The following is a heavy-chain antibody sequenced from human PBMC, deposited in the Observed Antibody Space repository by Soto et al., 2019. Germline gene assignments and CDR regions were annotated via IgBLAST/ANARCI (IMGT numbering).Heavy chain of an antibody. CDR1: GGTFIIYA. D-gene: IGHD5-18*01. V-gene: IGHV1-69*06. CDR3: ARVDTAMVYKSDAFDI. CDR2: IIPIFGTA. Sequence: KVSCKASGGTFIIYAISWVRQAPGQGLEWMGGIIPIFGTANYAQKFQGRVTITADKSTSTAYMELSSLRSEDTAVYYCARVDTAMVYKSDAFDIWGQGTMVTVSS. J-gene: IGHJ3*02.